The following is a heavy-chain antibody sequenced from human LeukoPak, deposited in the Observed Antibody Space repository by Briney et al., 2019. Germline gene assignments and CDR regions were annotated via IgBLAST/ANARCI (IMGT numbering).Heavy chain of an antibody. CDR1: GGSISSYY. J-gene: IGHJ5*02. D-gene: IGHD5-18*01. Sequence: SETLSLTCTVSGGSISSYYWSWIRQPPGKGLEWIGYIYYSGSTNYNPSLKSRVTISVDTSKNQFSLKLSSVTAADTAVYYCARGASGYSYGYDWFDPWGQGTLVTVSS. CDR2: IYYSGST. V-gene: IGHV4-59*01. CDR3: ARGASGYSYGYDWFDP.